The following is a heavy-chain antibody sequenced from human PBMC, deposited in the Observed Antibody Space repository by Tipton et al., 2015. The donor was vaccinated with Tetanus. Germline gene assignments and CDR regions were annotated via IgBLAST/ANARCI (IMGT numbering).Heavy chain of an antibody. CDR2: MNPNSGNT. CDR3: ARRPIAARTKNWFDP. J-gene: IGHJ5*02. D-gene: IGHD6-6*01. CDR1: GYTFTSYG. Sequence: QLVQSGAEVKKPGASVKVSCKASGYTFTSYGINWVRQATGQGLEWMGWMNPNSGNTGYAQKFQGRVTMTRNTSISTAYMELSSLRSEDTAVYYCARRPIAARTKNWFDPWGQGTLVTVSS. V-gene: IGHV1-8*01.